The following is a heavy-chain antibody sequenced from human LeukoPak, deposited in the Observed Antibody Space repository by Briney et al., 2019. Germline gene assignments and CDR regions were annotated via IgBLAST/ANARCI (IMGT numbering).Heavy chain of an antibody. CDR3: ARSKGTTWIQLWSPFDY. CDR2: INSDGSST. D-gene: IGHD5-18*01. CDR1: GFTFSSYW. Sequence: PGGSLRLSCAASGFTFSSYWMHWVRQAPGKGLVWVSRINSDGSSTSYADSVKGRFTISRDNAKNTLYLQMNSLRAEDTAVYYCARSKGTTWIQLWSPFDYWGQGTLVTVSS. V-gene: IGHV3-74*01. J-gene: IGHJ4*02.